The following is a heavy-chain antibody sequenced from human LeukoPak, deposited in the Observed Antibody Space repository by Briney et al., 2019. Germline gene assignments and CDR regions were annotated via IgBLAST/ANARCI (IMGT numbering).Heavy chain of an antibody. D-gene: IGHD4-17*01. CDR1: GGSFSGYY. CDR3: ASMGTTTDFDY. J-gene: IGHJ4*02. Sequence: NPSETLSLTCAVYGGSFSGYYWSWIRQPPGKGLEWIGEINHSGSTNYNPSLKSRVTISVDTSKNQFSLKLSSVTAADTAVYYCASMGTTTDFDYWGQGTLVTVSS. CDR2: INHSGST. V-gene: IGHV4-34*01.